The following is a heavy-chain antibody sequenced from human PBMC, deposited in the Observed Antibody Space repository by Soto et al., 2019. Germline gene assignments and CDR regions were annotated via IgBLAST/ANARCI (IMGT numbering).Heavy chain of an antibody. CDR3: ARVTTVTTTYYYYYGMDV. CDR1: GYTFTGYY. J-gene: IGHJ6*02. Sequence: ASVKVSCKASGYTFTGYYVHWVRQAPGQGLEWMGWINPSGGSTSYAQKFQGRVTMTRDTSTSTVYMELSSLRSEDTAVYYCARVTTVTTTYYYYYGMDVWGQGTTVTVS. CDR2: INPSGGST. D-gene: IGHD4-4*01. V-gene: IGHV1-46*01.